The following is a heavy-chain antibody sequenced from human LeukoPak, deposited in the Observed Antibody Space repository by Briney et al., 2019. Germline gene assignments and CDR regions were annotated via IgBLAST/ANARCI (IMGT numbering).Heavy chain of an antibody. D-gene: IGHD3-10*01. J-gene: IGHJ4*02. Sequence: ASVKVSCKASGYTFTSYYMHWVRQAPGQGLEWMGIINPSGGSTSYAQKFQGRVTMTRDTSTSTVCMELSSLRSEDTAVYYCASGEFGELSMLYWGQGTLVTVSS. CDR2: INPSGGST. CDR3: ASGEFGELSMLY. V-gene: IGHV1-46*01. CDR1: GYTFTSYY.